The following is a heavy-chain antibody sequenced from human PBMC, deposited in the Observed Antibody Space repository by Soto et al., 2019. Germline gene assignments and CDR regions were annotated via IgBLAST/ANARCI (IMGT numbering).Heavy chain of an antibody. CDR3: ATRSGGGEALGRYYGMDV. CDR1: GGTFSSYA. Sequence: QVQLVQSGAEVKKPGSSVKVSCKASGGTFSSYAISWVRQAPGQGLEWMGGIIPIFGTANYAQKFQGRVTITADESTSTAYMELSSLRSEDTAVYYCATRSGGGEALGRYYGMDVWGQGTTVTVSS. D-gene: IGHD2-15*01. J-gene: IGHJ6*02. V-gene: IGHV1-69*01. CDR2: IIPIFGTA.